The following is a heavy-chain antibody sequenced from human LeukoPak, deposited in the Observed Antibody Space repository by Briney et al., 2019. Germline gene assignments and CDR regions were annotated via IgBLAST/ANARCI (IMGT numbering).Heavy chain of an antibody. D-gene: IGHD1-26*01. CDR3: ARGELLPTRFDY. V-gene: IGHV3-30-3*01. Sequence: PGGSLRLSCAASGFTFSSYAMHWVRQAPGKGLEWVAVISYDGSNKYYADSVKGRFTISRDNSKNTLYLQMNSLRAEDTAVYYCARGELLPTRFDYWGQGTLVTVSS. CDR2: ISYDGSNK. CDR1: GFTFSSYA. J-gene: IGHJ4*02.